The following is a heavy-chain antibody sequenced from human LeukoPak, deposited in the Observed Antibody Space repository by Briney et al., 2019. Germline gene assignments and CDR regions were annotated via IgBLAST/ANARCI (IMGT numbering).Heavy chain of an antibody. V-gene: IGHV1-18*01. CDR2: ISPHSHTT. D-gene: IGHD2-8*01. CDR3: ARGQSMYY. CDR1: GSTFNNYF. J-gene: IGHJ4*02. Sequence: ASVKVSCTASGSTFNNYFISWVRQAPGQGLEWVGWISPHSHTTHYAEKVQGRVTMTTDTSTTTVYMELRSLRSDDTAVYFCARGQSMYYWGQGTPVTVSS.